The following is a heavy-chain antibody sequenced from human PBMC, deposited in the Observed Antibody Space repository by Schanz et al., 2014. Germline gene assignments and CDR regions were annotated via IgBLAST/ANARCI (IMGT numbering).Heavy chain of an antibody. Sequence: QVQLVQSGSELKKPGASVKVSCKASGYTFIDYSLNWVRQAPGQGLEWMGRINPNSGGTNYAQKFQGRVTMTRDTSISTAYMEMSRLISDDTAVYYCAREMLDIVATMDDDAFDIWGQGTMVTVSS. CDR1: GYTFIDYS. V-gene: IGHV1-2*06. CDR3: AREMLDIVATMDDDAFDI. J-gene: IGHJ3*02. CDR2: INPNSGGT. D-gene: IGHD5-12*01.